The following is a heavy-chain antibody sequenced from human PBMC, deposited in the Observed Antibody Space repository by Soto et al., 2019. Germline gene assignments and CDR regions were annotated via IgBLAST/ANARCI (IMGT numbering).Heavy chain of an antibody. J-gene: IGHJ4*02. V-gene: IGHV4-31*03. D-gene: IGHD6-13*01. CDR3: ARGDRQSGYSSSWVFDY. CDR1: GGSINSGGYY. CDR2: IFYSGST. Sequence: QVQLQESGPGLVKPSQTLSLICTVSGGSINSGGYYWNWIRQHPGKGLEWIGYIFYSGSTYYNPFLRSRVTLSADTSENQFSLNLSSGTAADTAVDVCARGDRQSGYSSSWVFDYWGQGTLVNVSS.